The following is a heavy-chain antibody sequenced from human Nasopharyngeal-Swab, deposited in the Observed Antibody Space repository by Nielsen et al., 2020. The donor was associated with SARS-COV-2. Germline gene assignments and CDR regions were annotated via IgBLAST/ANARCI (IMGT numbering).Heavy chain of an antibody. Sequence: GESLKISCAASGFIFSASAIHWVRQASGKGLEWVGRIGDKEHNYATTYGASVQGRFTISRDDSKNTAFLQMDSLKTEYTALYYCTTDFYFDYWGHGTLVTVSS. J-gene: IGHJ4*01. CDR3: TTDFYFDY. V-gene: IGHV3-73*01. CDR1: GFIFSASA. CDR2: IGDKEHNYAT.